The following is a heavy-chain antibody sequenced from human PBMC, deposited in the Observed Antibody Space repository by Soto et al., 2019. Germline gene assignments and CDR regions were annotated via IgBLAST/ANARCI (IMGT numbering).Heavy chain of an antibody. D-gene: IGHD4-17*01. J-gene: IGHJ4*02. Sequence: SVKVSCKASGGTFSSYAISWVRQAPGQGLEWMGGIIPIFGTANYAQKFQGRVTITADESTSTAYMELSSLRSEDTAVYYCARRLGDYDPFDYWGQGTLVTVSS. V-gene: IGHV1-69*13. CDR2: IIPIFGTA. CDR3: ARRLGDYDPFDY. CDR1: GGTFSSYA.